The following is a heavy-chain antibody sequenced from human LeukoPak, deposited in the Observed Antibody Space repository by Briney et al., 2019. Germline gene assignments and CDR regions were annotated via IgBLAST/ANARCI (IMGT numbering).Heavy chain of an antibody. CDR3: ARDGGGGLDY. J-gene: IGHJ4*02. CDR2: ISSSSSDT. Sequence: GGSLRLSCAASGFTFSDYYMSWIRQAPGKGLEWVSSISSSSSDTKYADSVKGRFTISRDNAKKSLYLQMNSLRAEVTAVYYCARDGGGGLDYWGQGTLVTVSS. V-gene: IGHV3-11*06. CDR1: GFTFSDYY. D-gene: IGHD2-15*01.